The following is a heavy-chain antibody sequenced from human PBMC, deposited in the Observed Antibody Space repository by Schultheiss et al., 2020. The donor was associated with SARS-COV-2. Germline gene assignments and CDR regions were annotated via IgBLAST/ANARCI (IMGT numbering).Heavy chain of an antibody. J-gene: IGHJ4*02. CDR3: ARQAQTYCSDDGCGGGYFDS. V-gene: IGHV4-59*08. Sequence: SETLSLTCTVSGGSISSNYWSWIRQSPGKGLEWIGYVHYSGNTNYNPSLKSRVTISVDTSKNQFSLKLSSVTAADTAVYYCARQAQTYCSDDGCGGGYFDSWGQGALVTVSS. D-gene: IGHD2-15*01. CDR2: VHYSGNT. CDR1: GGSISSNY.